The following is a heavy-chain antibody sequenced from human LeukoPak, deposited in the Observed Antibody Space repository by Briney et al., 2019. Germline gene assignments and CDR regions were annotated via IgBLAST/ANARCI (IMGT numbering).Heavy chain of an antibody. V-gene: IGHV3-23*01. CDR2: ISDSGNT. J-gene: IGHJ4*02. Sequence: GGSLTLSCAASGFTLSSYAMSWVRQAPGKGLEWVSAISDSGNTYYADSVEGRFTISRDSSKNTLFLQMNRLRPEDAAVYYCAKAPVTTCRGAYCYPFDYWGQGTLVTVSS. CDR1: GFTLSSYA. D-gene: IGHD2-21*01. CDR3: AKAPVTTCRGAYCYPFDY.